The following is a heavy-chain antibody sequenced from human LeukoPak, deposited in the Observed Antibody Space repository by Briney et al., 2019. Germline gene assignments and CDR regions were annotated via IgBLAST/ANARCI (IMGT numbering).Heavy chain of an antibody. V-gene: IGHV4-59*08. CDR2: VYYSGST. Sequence: PSETLSLTCTVSGASISTYFWSWIRQPPGKGLEWIGYVYYSGSTNYNPSFKSRVTISVDTSKNQFSLKVNSVTAADTAVYYCARPPYRGSHWAHSLDLWGQGTMVTVSS. D-gene: IGHD1-26*01. CDR3: ARPPYRGSHWAHSLDL. CDR1: GASISTYF. J-gene: IGHJ3*01.